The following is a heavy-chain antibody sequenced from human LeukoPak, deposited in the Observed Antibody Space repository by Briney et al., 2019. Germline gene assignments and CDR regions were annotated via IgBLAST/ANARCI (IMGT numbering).Heavy chain of an antibody. CDR1: GGSFSGYY. D-gene: IGHD3-16*01. Sequence: SETLSLTCAVYGGSFSGYYWSWIRQPPGKGLEWIGEINHSGSTNYNPSLKSRVTISVDTSKYQFSLKLSSVTAADTAVYYRARGDDGGNYFDYWGQGTLVTVSS. J-gene: IGHJ4*02. CDR2: INHSGST. CDR3: ARGDDGGNYFDY. V-gene: IGHV4-34*01.